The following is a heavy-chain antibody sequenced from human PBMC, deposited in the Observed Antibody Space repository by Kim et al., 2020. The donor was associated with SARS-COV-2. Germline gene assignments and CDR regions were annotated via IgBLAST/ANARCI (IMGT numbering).Heavy chain of an antibody. D-gene: IGHD3-10*01. J-gene: IGHJ6*02. V-gene: IGHV3-33*01. CDR2: IWYDGSKA. Sequence: GGSLRLSCAASGFTFSSYAMHWVRQAPGKGLEWVAFIWYDGSKAFYGDSLKGRFTISRDNSKKILYLQMNTLRPDDTAVYFCARDVRRKGGSGTYWPYGMDVWGQGTTVTVSS. CDR3: ARDVRRKGGSGTYWPYGMDV. CDR1: GFTFSSYA.